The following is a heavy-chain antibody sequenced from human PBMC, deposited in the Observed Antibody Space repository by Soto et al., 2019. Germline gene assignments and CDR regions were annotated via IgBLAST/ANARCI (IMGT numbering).Heavy chain of an antibody. CDR1: GGSISSYY. Sequence: SETLSLTCTVSGGSISSYYWSWIRQPPGKGLEWIGYIYYSGSTNYNPSLKSRVTISVDTSKNQFSLKLSSVTAADTAVYYCARQGILTAYYAFDTWGQGNLLTISS. D-gene: IGHD3-9*01. CDR2: IYYSGST. CDR3: ARQGILTAYYAFDT. J-gene: IGHJ4*02. V-gene: IGHV4-59*08.